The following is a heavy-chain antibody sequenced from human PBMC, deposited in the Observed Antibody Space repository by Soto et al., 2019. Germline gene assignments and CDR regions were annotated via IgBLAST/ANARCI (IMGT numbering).Heavy chain of an antibody. D-gene: IGHD3-10*01. CDR1: GASISSGDFH. Sequence: QVQLQESGLGLVKPSETLSLTCAVSGASISSGDFHWTWIRQRPGEGLEWIGYIDFSGRTYYNPSLRSRLSISVDTSQNHFSLRLNSMTAADTAVYYCTRDSPPPPYFAYYGMDVWGQGTTVTVSS. V-gene: IGHV4-31*11. CDR2: IDFSGRT. CDR3: TRDSPPPPYFAYYGMDV. J-gene: IGHJ6*02.